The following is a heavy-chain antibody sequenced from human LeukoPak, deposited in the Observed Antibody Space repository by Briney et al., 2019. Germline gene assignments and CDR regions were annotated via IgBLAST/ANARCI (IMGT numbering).Heavy chain of an antibody. Sequence: ASVKVSCKASGYTFTSYGISWVRQAPGQGLEWMGWINPNSGGTNYAQKFQGRVTMTRDTSISTAYMELSRLRSDDTAVYYCAKEEGFFYSSGWPPDYWGQGTLVTVSS. V-gene: IGHV1-2*02. CDR2: INPNSGGT. J-gene: IGHJ4*02. CDR1: GYTFTSYG. D-gene: IGHD6-19*01. CDR3: AKEEGFFYSSGWPPDY.